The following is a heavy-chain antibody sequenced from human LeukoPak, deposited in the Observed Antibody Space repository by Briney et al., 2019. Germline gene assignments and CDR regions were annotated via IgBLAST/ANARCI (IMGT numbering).Heavy chain of an antibody. CDR1: GFTFSNYA. D-gene: IGHD3-16*02. J-gene: IGHJ4*02. CDR3: ARAEGYYDYVWGSYRPQGDY. V-gene: IGHV3-30-3*01. CDR2: ISYDGSNK. Sequence: GGSLRLSCAASGFTFSNYAMHWVRQAPGKGLEWVAVISYDGSNKYYADFVKGRFTISRDNSKNTLYLQMNSLRAEDTAVYYCARAEGYYDYVWGSYRPQGDYWGQGTLVTVSS.